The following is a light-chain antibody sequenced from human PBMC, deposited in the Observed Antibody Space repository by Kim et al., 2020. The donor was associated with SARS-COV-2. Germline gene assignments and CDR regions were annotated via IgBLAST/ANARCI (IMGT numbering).Light chain of an antibody. CDR1: NIGGKT. V-gene: IGLV3-21*01. J-gene: IGLJ3*02. CDR2: YDG. Sequence: APGKPATITCGGDNIGGKTVHWYQQKPGQAPVVVIFYDGDRPSGIPERFSGSNSGNTAALTITRVEAGDEADYYCQVWDRSSDHWVFGGGTQLTVL. CDR3: QVWDRSSDHWV.